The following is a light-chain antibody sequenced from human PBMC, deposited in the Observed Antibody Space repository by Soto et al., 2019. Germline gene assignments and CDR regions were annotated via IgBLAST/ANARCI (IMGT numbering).Light chain of an antibody. V-gene: IGLV1-40*01. CDR2: GNS. J-gene: IGLJ3*02. Sequence: QAVVTQPPSVSGAPGQRVTISCTGSSSNIGAGYDVHWYQQLPGTAPKLLIYGNSNRPSGVPDRFSGSNSGTSASLAITGLQAEDEADYYCQSYDSSLSGWVFGGGTQLTVL. CDR3: QSYDSSLSGWV. CDR1: SSNIGAGYD.